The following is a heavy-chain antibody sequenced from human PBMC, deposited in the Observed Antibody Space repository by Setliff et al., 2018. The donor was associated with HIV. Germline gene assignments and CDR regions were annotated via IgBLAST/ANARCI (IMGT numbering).Heavy chain of an antibody. V-gene: IGHV3-48*03. J-gene: IGHJ4*02. D-gene: IGHD1-26*01. CDR1: GFTFNNYE. CDR3: TTRGTWDYRDYFDY. Sequence: GGSLRLSCATSGFTFNNYEFNWVRQAPGKGLEWLSYISSTGRTISYADSVKGRFTISRDDSKKMLYLQMNSLKTEDTAVYYCTTRGTWDYRDYFDYWGQGTLVTVSS. CDR2: ISSTGRTI.